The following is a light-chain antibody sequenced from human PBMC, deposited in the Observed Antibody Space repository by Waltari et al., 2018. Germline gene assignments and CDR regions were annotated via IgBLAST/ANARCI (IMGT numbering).Light chain of an antibody. CDR2: SNN. J-gene: IGLJ3*02. Sequence: QSVLTQPPSASGTPGQRVTISCSGSSSNIGSSFVSWYQHLPGTAPKLLLYSNNQRPSGVPDRFSGSKSCTSASLAISGLRSEDEADYYCATWDDSLSGRVFGGGTKLTVL. V-gene: IGLV1-47*01. CDR3: ATWDDSLSGRV. CDR1: SSNIGSSF.